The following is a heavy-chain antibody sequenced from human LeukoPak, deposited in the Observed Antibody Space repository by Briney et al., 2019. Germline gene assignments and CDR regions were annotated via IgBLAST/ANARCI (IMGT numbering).Heavy chain of an antibody. CDR3: AREARRYSSSWFTYYFDY. CDR1: GFTFSSYA. D-gene: IGHD6-13*01. Sequence: GGSLRLSCAASGFTFSSYAMHWVRQAPGKGLEWVAVISYDGSNKYYADSVKGRFTISRDNSKNTLYLQMNSLRAEDTAVYYCAREARRYSSSWFTYYFDYWXQGTLVTVSS. J-gene: IGHJ4*02. CDR2: ISYDGSNK. V-gene: IGHV3-30-3*01.